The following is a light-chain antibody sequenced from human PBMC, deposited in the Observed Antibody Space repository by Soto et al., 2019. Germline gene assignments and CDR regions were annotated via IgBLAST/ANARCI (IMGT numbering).Light chain of an antibody. J-gene: IGKJ2*01. Sequence: EIVLTQSPGTLSLSPGEGATLSCRTSQSISSSYSSWFQQRPGQAPRVLIYGASNRASGIPDRFSGSGSGTDFTLTISSLEPEDFAVYYCQYYGRSPPYTFGQGTKLDIK. CDR2: GAS. CDR3: QYYGRSPPYT. CDR1: QSISSSY. V-gene: IGKV3-20*01.